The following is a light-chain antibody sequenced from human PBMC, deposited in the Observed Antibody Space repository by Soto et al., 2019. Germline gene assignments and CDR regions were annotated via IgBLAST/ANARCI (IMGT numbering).Light chain of an antibody. CDR2: GAS. V-gene: IGKV3-15*01. J-gene: IGKJ5*01. CDR1: QSVSSK. CDR3: QQYNNWPPIT. Sequence: ETVMTQSPATLSASPGEIATLSCRASQSVSSKLAWYQQKPGQAQRLLIYGASTRANGIPARFSGSGSGTEFTLTISSLQSEDFAVYYCQQYNNWPPITFGQGTRLEIK.